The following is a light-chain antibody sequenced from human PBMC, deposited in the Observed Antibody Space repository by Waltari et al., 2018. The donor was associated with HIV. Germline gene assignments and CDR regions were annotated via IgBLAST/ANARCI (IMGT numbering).Light chain of an antibody. Sequence: DIQMTQSPSSLSASVGDRVTITCQASQDISNYLNWYQQKPGKAPKLLIYDASSLETGVPSRFSGSGSGTDFTFTISSLQPEGIATYYCQQYDNLLLAFGGGTKVEIK. CDR3: QQYDNLLLA. CDR1: QDISNY. CDR2: DAS. V-gene: IGKV1-33*01. J-gene: IGKJ4*01.